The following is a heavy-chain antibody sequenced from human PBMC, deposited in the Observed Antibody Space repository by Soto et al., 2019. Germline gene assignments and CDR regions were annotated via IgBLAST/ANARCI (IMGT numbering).Heavy chain of an antibody. Sequence: SETLSLTCTVSGGSINSVSYYWGWIRQPPGKGLEWIGSIYYSGSTYYNPSLKSRVTISVDTSKNQFSLKLSSVTAADTAVYYCARAKAPLYSSSWYWFDPWGQGTLVTVSS. CDR2: IYYSGST. V-gene: IGHV4-39*01. J-gene: IGHJ5*02. D-gene: IGHD6-13*01. CDR3: ARAKAPLYSSSWYWFDP. CDR1: GGSINSVSYY.